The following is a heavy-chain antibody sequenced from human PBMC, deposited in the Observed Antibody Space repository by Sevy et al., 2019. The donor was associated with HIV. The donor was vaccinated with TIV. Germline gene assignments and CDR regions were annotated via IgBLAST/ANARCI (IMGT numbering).Heavy chain of an antibody. Sequence: GGSLRLSCAASGFTFSSYGMHWVRQAPGKGLEWVAVISYDGSNKYYADSVKGRFTISRDNSKNPLYLQMNSLRAEDTAVYYCAKPLYDYGDYAGFDYWGQGTLVTVSS. CDR3: AKPLYDYGDYAGFDY. D-gene: IGHD4-17*01. J-gene: IGHJ4*02. CDR2: ISYDGSNK. CDR1: GFTFSSYG. V-gene: IGHV3-30*18.